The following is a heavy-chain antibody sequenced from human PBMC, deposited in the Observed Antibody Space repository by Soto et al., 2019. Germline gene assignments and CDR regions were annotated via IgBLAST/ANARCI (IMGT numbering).Heavy chain of an antibody. CDR3: ARAIEMATIGWFDP. V-gene: IGHV5-51*01. D-gene: IGHD5-12*01. CDR1: GYSFTSYW. CDR2: IYPGDSDT. J-gene: IGHJ5*02. Sequence: GESLKISCKASGYSFTSYWIGWVRQMPGKGLEWMGIIYPGDSDTRYRPSLLGQVTISADKSISTAYLQWSSLKASDTAIYYCARAIEMATIGWFDPWGQGTLVTVSS.